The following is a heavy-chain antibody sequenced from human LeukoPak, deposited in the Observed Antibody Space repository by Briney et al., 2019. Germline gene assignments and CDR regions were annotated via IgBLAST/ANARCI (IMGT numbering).Heavy chain of an antibody. CDR3: ARAQYSSTSCYSAPCGNWFDP. CDR2: ISYDGSNK. Sequence: GRSLRLSCAASGLTFSSYAMHWVRQAPGKGLEWGAVISYDGSNKYYADSVKGRFTISRDNSKNTLYLQMNSLRAEDTAVYYCARAQYSSTSCYSAPCGNWFDPWGQGTLVTVSS. CDR1: GLTFSSYA. J-gene: IGHJ5*02. V-gene: IGHV3-30-3*01. D-gene: IGHD2-2*01.